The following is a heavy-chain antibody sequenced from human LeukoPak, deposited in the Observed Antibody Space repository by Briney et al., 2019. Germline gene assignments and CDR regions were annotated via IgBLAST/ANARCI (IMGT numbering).Heavy chain of an antibody. J-gene: IGHJ4*02. CDR1: GYTFTGYY. V-gene: IGHV1-2*02. CDR3: ARVDVDTAELDY. Sequence: ASVKVSCKASGYTFTGYYMHWVRQAPGQGLEWMGWINPNSGGTNYAQKFQGRVTMTRDTSISTAYMELSRLRSDDTAVYYCARVDVDTAELDYWGQGTLVTVSS. CDR2: INPNSGGT. D-gene: IGHD5-18*01.